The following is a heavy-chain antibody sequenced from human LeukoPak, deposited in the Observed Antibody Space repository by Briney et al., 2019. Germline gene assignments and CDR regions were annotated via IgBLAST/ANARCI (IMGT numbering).Heavy chain of an antibody. D-gene: IGHD6-19*01. CDR3: ARDVAPHVAGTGGY. CDR2: ILYDGSNK. V-gene: IGHV3-30*04. Sequence: PGGSLRLSCAASGFSFSTYAMHWVRQAPGKGLEWVALILYDGSNKYYADSVKGRFTISRDNSKNTLYLQMNSLRAEDTAVYYCARDVAPHVAGTGGYWGQGTLVTVSS. CDR1: GFSFSTYA. J-gene: IGHJ4*02.